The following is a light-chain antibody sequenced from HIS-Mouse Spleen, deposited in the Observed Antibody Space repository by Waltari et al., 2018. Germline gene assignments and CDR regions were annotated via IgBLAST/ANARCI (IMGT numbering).Light chain of an antibody. J-gene: IGKJ1*01. Sequence: EIVLTQSPGTLSLSPGERATLSCSASQSVSSSYLAWYQQKPGQAPRLLIYGASSRATGIPDRFSGSGSGTDFTLTISRLEPEDFAVYYCQQDGSSSTFGQGTKVEIK. CDR3: QQDGSSST. CDR2: GAS. V-gene: IGKV3-20*01. CDR1: QSVSSSY.